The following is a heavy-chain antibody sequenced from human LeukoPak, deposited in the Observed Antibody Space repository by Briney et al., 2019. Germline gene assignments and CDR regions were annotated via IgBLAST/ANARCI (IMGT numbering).Heavy chain of an antibody. Sequence: GASVKVSCKASGYTFTSYGISWVRQAPGQGLEWMGWISAYNGNTNYAQKLQGRVTMTTDTSTSTAYMELRSLRSDDTAVYYCARGAGGYYLPGYFDYWGQGTLVTVSS. CDR2: ISAYNGNT. V-gene: IGHV1-18*01. CDR1: GYTFTSYG. D-gene: IGHD3-22*01. J-gene: IGHJ4*02. CDR3: ARGAGGYYLPGYFDY.